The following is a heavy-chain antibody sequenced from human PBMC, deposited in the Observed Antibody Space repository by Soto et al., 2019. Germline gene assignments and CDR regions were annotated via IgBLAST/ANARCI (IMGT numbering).Heavy chain of an antibody. Sequence: GRCMRLACAACGFNFNSYTINWVREAPGKRLEWLSSISSSGYIFSTDSGRGRFTISRDNAKNSVYLQINSLRAGDTAVYFCARDCSGGSCYPGMDVWGQGTTVTVSS. J-gene: IGHJ6*02. D-gene: IGHD2-15*01. V-gene: IGHV3-21*01. CDR3: ARDCSGGSCYPGMDV. CDR1: GFNFNSYT. CDR2: ISSSGYI.